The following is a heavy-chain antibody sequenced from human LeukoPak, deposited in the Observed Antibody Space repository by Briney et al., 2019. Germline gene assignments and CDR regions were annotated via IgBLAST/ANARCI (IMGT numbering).Heavy chain of an antibody. CDR3: ARQVATKGEWAFDI. J-gene: IGHJ3*02. CDR1: GGSISSSSYH. CDR2: IYYSGNT. D-gene: IGHD5-12*01. V-gene: IGHV4-39*07. Sequence: PSETLSLTCIVSGGSISSSSYHWGWIRQPPGKGLEWIGSIYYSGNTYYNPSLKSRVTISVDTSKNQFSLKLSSVTAADTAVYYCARQVATKGEWAFDIWGQGTMVTASS.